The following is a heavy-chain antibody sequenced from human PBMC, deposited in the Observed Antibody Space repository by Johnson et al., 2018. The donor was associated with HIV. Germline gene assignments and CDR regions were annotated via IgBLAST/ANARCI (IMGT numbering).Heavy chain of an antibody. Sequence: VQLVESGGGVVQPGRSLRLSCAASGFTFSSYWMSWVRQAPGKGLECVSVIYSGGTTYYTDSVRGRFTISRDKSKNTVYLQMNSLKVEDTAMYYCARDRAFDLWGPGTMVTVSS. CDR1: GFTFSSYW. J-gene: IGHJ3*01. V-gene: IGHV3-66*02. CDR2: IYSGGTT. CDR3: ARDRAFDL.